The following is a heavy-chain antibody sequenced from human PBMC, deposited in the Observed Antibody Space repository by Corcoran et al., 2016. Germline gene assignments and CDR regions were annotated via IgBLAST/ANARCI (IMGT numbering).Heavy chain of an antibody. Sequence: QVQLQESGPGLVRPSETLSLTCIVSGYSISSGYNWGWIRQSPGKGLEWIGTIYHTGTPYYNPPLKSRVSISVDTSKNQLSLKLSSVSAADTAVYYCGRPYSSSSRGSFDIWGQGTTVTVSS. CDR1: GYSISSGYN. D-gene: IGHD6-6*01. J-gene: IGHJ3*02. V-gene: IGHV4-38-2*02. CDR3: GRPYSSSSRGSFDI. CDR2: IYHTGTP.